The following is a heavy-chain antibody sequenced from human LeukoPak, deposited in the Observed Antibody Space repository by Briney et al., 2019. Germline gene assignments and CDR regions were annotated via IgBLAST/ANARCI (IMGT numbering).Heavy chain of an antibody. CDR2: INHSGST. Sequence: SETLSLTCAVYGGSFSGYYRSWIRQPPGKGLEWIGEINHSGSTNYNPSLKSRVTISVDTSKNQFSLKLSSVTAADTAVYYCAREDTAMASFDYWGQGTLVTVSS. J-gene: IGHJ4*02. CDR1: GGSFSGYY. CDR3: AREDTAMASFDY. D-gene: IGHD5-18*01. V-gene: IGHV4-34*01.